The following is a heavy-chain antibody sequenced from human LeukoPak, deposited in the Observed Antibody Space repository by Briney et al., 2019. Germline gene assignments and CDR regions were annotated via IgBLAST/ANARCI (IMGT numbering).Heavy chain of an antibody. CDR3: AKDDFWSGYSAYGMDV. CDR1: GFTFSSYA. V-gene: IGHV3-23*01. CDR2: ISGSGGST. J-gene: IGHJ6*02. Sequence: GGSLRLSCAASGFTFSSYAMSWVRQAPGKGLEWVSAISGSGGSTYYADSVKGRFTISRDNSKNTLHLQMNSLRAEDTAVYYCAKDDFWSGYSAYGMDVWGQGTTVTVSS. D-gene: IGHD3-3*01.